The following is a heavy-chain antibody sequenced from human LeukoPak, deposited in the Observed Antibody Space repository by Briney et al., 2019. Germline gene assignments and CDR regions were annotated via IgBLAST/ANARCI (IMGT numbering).Heavy chain of an antibody. Sequence: ASVKVSCKASGYTFTSYDINWVRQATGQGLEWMGWMNPNSGNTGYAQKFQGRVTITRNTSISTAYMELSSLRSEDTAVYYCARELPDCSSTSCYTLRMVDYWGQGTLVTVSS. CDR3: ARELPDCSSTSCYTLRMVDY. CDR1: GYTFTSYD. J-gene: IGHJ4*02. D-gene: IGHD2-2*02. CDR2: MNPNSGNT. V-gene: IGHV1-8*03.